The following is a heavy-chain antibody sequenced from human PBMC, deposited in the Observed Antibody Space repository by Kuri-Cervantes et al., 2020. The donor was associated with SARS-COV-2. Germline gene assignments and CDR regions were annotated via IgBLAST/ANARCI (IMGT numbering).Heavy chain of an antibody. CDR2: FGPEDGGT. Sequence: ASVKVSCKASGYTFTGYYMHWVRQAPGQGLEWMGGFGPEDGGTIYAQKFQGRVTMTEDTSTDTAYMELSSLRSEDTAVYYCATARFDSWSGYSWGGAFDIWGQGTMVTVSS. CDR1: GYTFTGYY. V-gene: IGHV1-24*01. CDR3: ATARFDSWSGYSWGGAFDI. J-gene: IGHJ3*02. D-gene: IGHD3-3*01.